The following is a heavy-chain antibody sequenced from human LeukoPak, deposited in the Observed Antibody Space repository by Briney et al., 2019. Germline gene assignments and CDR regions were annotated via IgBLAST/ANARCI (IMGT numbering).Heavy chain of an antibody. CDR1: GFTFSNAW. CDR2: IKSKSDGSTT. Sequence: NAGGSLRLSCVASGFTFSNAWMNWVRQAQGKGLEWVGRIKSKSDGSTTDYAAPEKGKFTISRDDSKNTLYLQMNSLKSEDTAVYYCTTGGGVYDYVSLHWGQGTLVTVSS. CDR3: TTGGGVYDYVSLH. D-gene: IGHD3-16*01. V-gene: IGHV3-15*01. J-gene: IGHJ1*01.